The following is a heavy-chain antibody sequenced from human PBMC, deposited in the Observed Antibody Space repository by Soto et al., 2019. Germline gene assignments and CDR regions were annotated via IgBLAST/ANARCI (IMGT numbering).Heavy chain of an antibody. CDR1: GFSLTSNAVG. Sequence: QITLKESGPTLVKPTQTLTLTCTFSGFSLTSNAVGVGWFRQPPGKALEWLALIYLDDDNHYSPSLKSRLTFTKDTSKNQVVLIMTNMYPVDTATYYCAHGSGWLFDFWCQGTLVTVSS. CDR2: IYLDDDN. V-gene: IGHV2-5*02. J-gene: IGHJ4*02. D-gene: IGHD6-19*01. CDR3: AHGSGWLFDF.